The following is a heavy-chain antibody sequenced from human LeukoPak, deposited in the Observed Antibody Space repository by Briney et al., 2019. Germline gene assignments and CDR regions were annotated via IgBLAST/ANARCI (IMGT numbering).Heavy chain of an antibody. D-gene: IGHD3-22*01. V-gene: IGHV1-2*02. CDR3: ARDGSGKLYDSSGYYH. CDR1: GHTFTGYY. CDR2: INPNSGGT. Sequence: GASVKVSCKASGHTFTGYYMHWVRQAPGQGLEWMGWINPNSGGTNYAQKFQGRVTMTRDTSISTAYMELSRLRSDDTAVYYCARDGSGKLYDSSGYYHWGQGTLVTVSS. J-gene: IGHJ5*02.